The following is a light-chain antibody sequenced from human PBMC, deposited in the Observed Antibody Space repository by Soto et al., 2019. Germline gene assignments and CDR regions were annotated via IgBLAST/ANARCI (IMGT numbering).Light chain of an antibody. CDR2: EVS. CDR1: SSDVGGYNY. J-gene: IGLJ1*01. Sequence: QSALTQPPSASGPPEQSVTISCTGTSSDVGGYNYVSWYQQHPGKAPKLMIYEVSKRASGVPDRFSGSKSGNTASLTVSGLQAEEEADYYCSSYAGSNNLGHVCGTESKVTV. CDR3: SSYAGSNNLGHV. V-gene: IGLV2-8*01.